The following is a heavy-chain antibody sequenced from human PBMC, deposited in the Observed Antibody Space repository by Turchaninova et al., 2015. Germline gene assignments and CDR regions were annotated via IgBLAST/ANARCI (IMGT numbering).Heavy chain of an antibody. CDR3: ARADGVWYFDL. J-gene: IGHJ2*01. CDR2: TYYSGLT. V-gene: IGHV4-59*02. CDR1: GGSVGRYY. D-gene: IGHD2-8*01. Sequence: QVQLQESGPGLVKPSETLSLTCTVSGGSVGRYYWNWIRLPPGSGQETIGYTYYSGLTNYNPSFRSRVTISIDTPQNHFSLKRSSLAAADAAVYYCARADGVWYFDLWGRGTLVTVSS.